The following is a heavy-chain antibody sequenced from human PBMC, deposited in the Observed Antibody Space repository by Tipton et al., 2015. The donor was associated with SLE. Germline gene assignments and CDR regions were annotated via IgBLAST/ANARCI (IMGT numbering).Heavy chain of an antibody. J-gene: IGHJ6*02. V-gene: IGHV4-39*07. D-gene: IGHD2-21*02. CDR3: ARVVTVGAAHYYDIDV. Sequence: LRLSCTVSNGSITSLYDYWGWVRQPPGKGLEWLGSVFYGGRYYYNASLRSRVTISVDTVKTQVSLKLTSVTAADTAVYYCARVVTVGAAHYYDIDVWGQGTRVTVSS. CDR1: NGSITSLYDY. CDR2: VFYGGRY.